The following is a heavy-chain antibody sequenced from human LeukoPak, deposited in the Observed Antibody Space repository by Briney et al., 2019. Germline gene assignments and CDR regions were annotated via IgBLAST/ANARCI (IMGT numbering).Heavy chain of an antibody. J-gene: IGHJ4*02. Sequence: PGGSLRLTCAASGFTFCSYAMIWVRQAPGKGLEWVSAISGSGGSTYYADSVKGRFTISRDHSKNTLYLQMNSLRAEDTAVYCCAADYSDSSGHHFEYRGQGTLVTVSS. D-gene: IGHD3-22*01. CDR2: ISGSGGST. CDR1: GFTFCSYA. V-gene: IGHV3-23*01. CDR3: AADYSDSSGHHFEY.